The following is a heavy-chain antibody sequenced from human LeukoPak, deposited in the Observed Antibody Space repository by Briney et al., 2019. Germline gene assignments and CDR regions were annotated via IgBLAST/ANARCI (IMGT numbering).Heavy chain of an antibody. Sequence: PGGSLRLSCAASGFTFSRYWMSWVRQAPGKGLEWGANIEEDGSEKYYVDSVKGRFTISRDNAKNSLYLEMNSLRAEDTAVYYCARGYYVSGSYYRSFFDYWGQGALVTVSP. V-gene: IGHV3-7*01. D-gene: IGHD3-10*01. J-gene: IGHJ4*02. CDR3: ARGYYVSGSYYRSFFDY. CDR1: GFTFSRYW. CDR2: IEEDGSEK.